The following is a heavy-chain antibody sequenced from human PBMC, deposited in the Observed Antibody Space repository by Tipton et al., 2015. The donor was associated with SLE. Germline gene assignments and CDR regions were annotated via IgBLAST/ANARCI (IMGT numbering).Heavy chain of an antibody. Sequence: GSLRLSCAASGFTFDYYTMHWVRQAPGKGLEWVSLISWDGGSTYYADSVKGRFTISRDNSKNSLYLQMNSLRTEDTALYYCAKALGSSWTFDAFDIWGQGTMVTVSS. D-gene: IGHD6-13*01. CDR3: AKALGSSWTFDAFDI. CDR2: ISWDGGST. V-gene: IGHV3-43*01. J-gene: IGHJ3*02. CDR1: GFTFDYYT.